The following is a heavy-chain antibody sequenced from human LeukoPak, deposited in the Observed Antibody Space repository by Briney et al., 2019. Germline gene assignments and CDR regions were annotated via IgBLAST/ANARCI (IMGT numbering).Heavy chain of an antibody. Sequence: PSGTLSLTCAVSGGSISSSNWWSWIRQAPGKGLEWIGSIYYSGTTYHNPSLKSRVTISVDKSKNQFSLKLSSVTAADTAVYYCARVTGYSSSWYELGYWFDPWGQGTLVTVSS. V-gene: IGHV4-4*02. CDR2: IYYSGTT. J-gene: IGHJ5*02. D-gene: IGHD6-13*01. CDR3: ARVTGYSSSWYELGYWFDP. CDR1: GGSISSSNW.